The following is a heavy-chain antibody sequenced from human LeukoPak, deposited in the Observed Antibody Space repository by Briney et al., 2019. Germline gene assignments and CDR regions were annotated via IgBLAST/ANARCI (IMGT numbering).Heavy chain of an antibody. CDR3: AELGITMIGGV. D-gene: IGHD3-10*02. CDR2: ISSSGSTI. Sequence: GGTLRLSCAASGFTFTSYAMNWVRQAPGKGLEWVSYISSSGSTIYYADSVKGRFTISRDNAKNSLYLQMNSLRAEDTAVYYCAELGITMIGGVWGKGTTVTISS. J-gene: IGHJ6*04. V-gene: IGHV3-48*03. CDR1: GFTFTSYA.